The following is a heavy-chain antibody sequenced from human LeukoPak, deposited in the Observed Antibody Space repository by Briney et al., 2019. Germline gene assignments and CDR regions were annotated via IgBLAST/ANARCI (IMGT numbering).Heavy chain of an antibody. CDR2: ISSSSSTI. D-gene: IGHD3-22*01. CDR1: GFTFSSYS. V-gene: IGHV3-48*01. Sequence: GGSLRLSCAASGFTFSSYSMNWVRQAPGKGLEWVSYISSSSSTIYYADSVKGRFTISRDNAKNSLYLQMNSLRAEDTAVYYCAREGPIGLDYWGQGTLVTVSS. J-gene: IGHJ4*02. CDR3: AREGPIGLDY.